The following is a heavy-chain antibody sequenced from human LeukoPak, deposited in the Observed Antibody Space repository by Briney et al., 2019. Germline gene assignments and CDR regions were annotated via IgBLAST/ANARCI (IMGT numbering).Heavy chain of an antibody. D-gene: IGHD4-17*01. CDR2: IKQDGSEK. CDR1: GFIFSTHW. CDR3: VRYRDGEYDF. V-gene: IGHV3-7*01. J-gene: IGHJ4*02. Sequence: PGGSLRLSRAGSGFIFSTHWMIWVRQAPGKGLEWVANIKQDGSEKYYVDSVKGRFTISRDNTKSSMYLEMNSLRAEDTAVYYCVRYRDGEYDFWGQGTLVTVSS.